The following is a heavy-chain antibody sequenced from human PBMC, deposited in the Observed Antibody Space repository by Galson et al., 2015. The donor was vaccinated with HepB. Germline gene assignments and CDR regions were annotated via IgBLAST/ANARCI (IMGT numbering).Heavy chain of an antibody. D-gene: IGHD1-7*01. J-gene: IGHJ3*01. CDR1: GYSFSTYW. CDR3: ARVFSQELYDAFDV. CDR2: IYPGDSDS. V-gene: IGHV5-51*03. Sequence: QSGAEVKKPGESLKISCKGSGYSFSTYWLGWVREMPGKGLDWMGIIYPGDSDSRYSPSLQGQVTISVDKSIDTAYLQFNSLKASDSAMYYCARVFSQELYDAFDVWGQGTAVIVSS.